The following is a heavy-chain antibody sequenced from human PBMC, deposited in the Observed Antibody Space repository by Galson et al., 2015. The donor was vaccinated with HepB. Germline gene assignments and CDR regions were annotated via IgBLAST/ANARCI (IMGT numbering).Heavy chain of an antibody. CDR1: GYNFSGYW. J-gene: IGHJ6*02. CDR3: ARSSSGPLGYYGMDV. D-gene: IGHD3-22*01. Sequence: QSGAEVKKPGESLKISCKGSGYNFSGYWIGWVRQMPGKGLEWMGTIFSGDSHTRYSPSFQGQVTISADKSTAYLQWSSLKASDTAMYYCARSSSGPLGYYGMDVWGQGTTVTVSS. CDR2: IFSGDSHT. V-gene: IGHV5-51*03.